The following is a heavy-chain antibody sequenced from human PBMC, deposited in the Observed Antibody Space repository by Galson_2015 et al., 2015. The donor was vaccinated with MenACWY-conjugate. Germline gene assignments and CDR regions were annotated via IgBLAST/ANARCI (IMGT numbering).Heavy chain of an antibody. J-gene: IGHJ5*02. CDR2: KYFSGST. CDR3: ARVIGYCSGGSCYGQFDP. V-gene: IGHV4-59*01. Sequence: SETLSLTCTVSGGSISSSYWSWIRQPPGKGLEWIGYKYFSGSTNYNPSLKSRVTISVDTSKNQFSLKLSSVTAADTAVYYCARVIGYCSGGSCYGQFDPWGQGTLVTVSS. CDR1: GGSISSSY. D-gene: IGHD2-15*01.